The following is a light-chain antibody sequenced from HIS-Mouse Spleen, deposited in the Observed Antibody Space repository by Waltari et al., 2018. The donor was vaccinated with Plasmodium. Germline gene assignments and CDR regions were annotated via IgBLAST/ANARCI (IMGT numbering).Light chain of an antibody. CDR1: SSAAGSYNL. CDR3: CSYAGSSTFV. CDR2: EGS. Sequence: QSALTQPASVSGSPGQSITISCTGTSSAAGSYNLFSCYQQHPGKAPKLMIYEGSKRPSGVSNRFSGSKSGNTASLTISGLQAEDEADYYCCSYAGSSTFVFGGGTKLTVL. J-gene: IGLJ3*02. V-gene: IGLV2-23*03.